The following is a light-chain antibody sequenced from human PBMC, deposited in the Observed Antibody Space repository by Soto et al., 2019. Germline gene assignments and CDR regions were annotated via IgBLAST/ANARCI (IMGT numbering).Light chain of an antibody. CDR1: QSVLYSSNNKNY. CDR3: QQYYSTPPYT. Sequence: DIVMTQSPDSLAVSLGERATINCKSSQSVLYSSNNKNYLAWYQQKPGLPPKLLIYWASTWESGVPDRFSGSGSGTDFTLTISSLQAEDVAVYYCQQYYSTPPYTFGQGTKLEIK. V-gene: IGKV4-1*01. CDR2: WAS. J-gene: IGKJ2*01.